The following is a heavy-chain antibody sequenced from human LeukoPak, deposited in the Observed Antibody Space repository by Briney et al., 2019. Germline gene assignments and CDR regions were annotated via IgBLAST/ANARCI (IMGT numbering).Heavy chain of an antibody. J-gene: IGHJ4*02. CDR1: GFTFSSYW. CDR3: ARDEIQLWLNY. V-gene: IGHV3-7*03. D-gene: IGHD5-18*01. Sequence: GGSLRLSFAASGFTFSSYWMSWVRQAPGKGLEWVANIKQDGSEKYYVDPVKGRFTISRDNAKNSLYLQMNSLRAEDTAVYYCARDEIQLWLNYWGQGTLVTVSS. CDR2: IKQDGSEK.